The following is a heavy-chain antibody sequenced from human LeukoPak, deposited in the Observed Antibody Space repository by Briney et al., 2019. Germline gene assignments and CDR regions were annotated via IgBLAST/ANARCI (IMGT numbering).Heavy chain of an antibody. CDR2: IYHSGST. Sequence: SETLSLTCAVSGYSISSGYYWGWIRQPPGKGLEWIGSIYHSGSTYYNPSLKSRVTISVDTSKNQFSLKLSSVTAADTAVYYCARVSNWLPDYWGQGTLVTVSS. V-gene: IGHV4-38-2*01. D-gene: IGHD7-27*01. CDR1: GYSISSGYY. CDR3: ARVSNWLPDY. J-gene: IGHJ4*02.